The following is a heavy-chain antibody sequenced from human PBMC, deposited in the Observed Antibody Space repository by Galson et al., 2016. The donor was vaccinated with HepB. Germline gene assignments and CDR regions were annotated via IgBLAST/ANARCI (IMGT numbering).Heavy chain of an antibody. CDR2: IYYSGTT. CDR3: ARQVRGVIPKWFDP. CDR1: GGSFSSGGYA. D-gene: IGHD3-10*01. J-gene: IGHJ5*02. Sequence: TLSLTCGVSGGSFSSGGYAWSWIRQPPGKGLEWVGNIYYSGTTYYNPSLKSRLTISVDRSRNQFSLNLSSMTAADTAVYYCARQVRGVIPKWFDPWGQGTLVTVSS. V-gene: IGHV4-30-2*01.